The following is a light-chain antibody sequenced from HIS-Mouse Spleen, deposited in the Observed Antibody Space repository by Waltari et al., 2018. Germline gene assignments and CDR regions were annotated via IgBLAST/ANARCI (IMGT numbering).Light chain of an antibody. V-gene: IGLV3-10*01. J-gene: IGLJ2*01. CDR1: ALLKQY. CDR3: YSTDSSGNHRV. Sequence: SYELTPPPSVSVSPGQTARITCSGDALLKQYAYWYRQKSGQAPVLVFYEDSKRPSGIPERFSGSSSGTMATLTISGAQVEDEADYYCYSTDSSGNHRVFGGGTKLTVL. CDR2: EDS.